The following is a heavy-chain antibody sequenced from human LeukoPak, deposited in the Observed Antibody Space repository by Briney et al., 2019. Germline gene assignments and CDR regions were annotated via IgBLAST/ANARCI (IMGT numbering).Heavy chain of an antibody. CDR3: AGRGIAVAGGFDY. V-gene: IGHV4-39*01. CDR1: GGPISSSSYY. J-gene: IGHJ4*02. D-gene: IGHD6-19*01. CDR2: IYYSGST. Sequence: PSETLSLTCTVSGGPISSSSYYWGWIRQPPGKGLEWIGSIYYSGSTYYNPSLKRRVTISVDTSKNQFSLKLSSVTAADTAVYYCAGRGIAVAGGFDYWGQGTLVTVSS.